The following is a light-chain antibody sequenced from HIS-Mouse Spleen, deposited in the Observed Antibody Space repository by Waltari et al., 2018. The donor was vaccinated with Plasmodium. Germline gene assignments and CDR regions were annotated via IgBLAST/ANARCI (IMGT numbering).Light chain of an antibody. J-gene: IGLJ2*01. Sequence: QSALTQPASVSGSPGQSITIPCPGTSSDVGRYNLVSWYQQHPGKAPKLMLYEGSKRPSGVSNRFSGSKSGNTASLTISGLQAEDEADYYCCSYAGSSTFVVFGGGTKLTVL. CDR1: SSDVGRYNL. V-gene: IGLV2-23*03. CDR2: EGS. CDR3: CSYAGSSTFVV.